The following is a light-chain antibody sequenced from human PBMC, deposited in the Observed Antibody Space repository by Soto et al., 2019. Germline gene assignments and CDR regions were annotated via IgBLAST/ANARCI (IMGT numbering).Light chain of an antibody. CDR3: QRYNMAPIT. Sequence: DIQMTQSPSSLSASVGDRVTITCRTSRPISIYLAWYQQKPGEAPKLLIYAASSLQSGVPSRFSGSGSGTDFTLTINSLQPDDVATYYCQRYNMAPITFGQGTRLEMK. CDR2: AAS. J-gene: IGKJ5*01. CDR1: RPISIY. V-gene: IGKV1-27*01.